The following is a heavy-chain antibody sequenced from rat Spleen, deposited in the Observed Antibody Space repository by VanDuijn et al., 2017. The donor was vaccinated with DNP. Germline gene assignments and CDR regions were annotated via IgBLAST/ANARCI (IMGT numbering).Heavy chain of an antibody. J-gene: IGHJ3*01. Sequence: EVQLVESGGGLVQPGRSLKLSCAASGFTFSDYYMAWVRQAPTKGLEWVASISTGGGATYFRDSVKGRLTVSRHNGKSTLYLQMDSLRSEDTATYYCATGVYGGYEDWFAYWGQGTLVTVSS. V-gene: IGHV5-25*01. CDR1: GFTFSDYY. CDR3: ATGVYGGYEDWFAY. CDR2: ISTGGGAT. D-gene: IGHD1-11*01.